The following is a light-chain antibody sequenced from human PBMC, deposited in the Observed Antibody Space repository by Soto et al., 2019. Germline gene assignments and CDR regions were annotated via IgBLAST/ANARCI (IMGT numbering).Light chain of an antibody. Sequence: DIVMTQSPDSLAVSLGERATINCRSSQSVLYSPNNKNSLAWYQQKPGHPPKLLIYWASSRESGVPDRFSGSGFGTDFALTISSLQAEDVAVYYCQQYYGTPHTFGQGTKLEIK. J-gene: IGKJ2*01. CDR3: QQYYGTPHT. V-gene: IGKV4-1*01. CDR2: WAS. CDR1: QSVLYSPNNKNS.